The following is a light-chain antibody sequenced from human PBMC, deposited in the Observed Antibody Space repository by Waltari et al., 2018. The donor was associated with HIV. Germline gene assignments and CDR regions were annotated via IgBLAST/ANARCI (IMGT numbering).Light chain of an antibody. CDR1: QSVSSY. Sequence: DVQMTQSPSSLSASVGDRVSITCRANQSVSSYLNWYQQKPGRPTILLIYAASTLQNGVPSRFTGWGSGTDFTLAITGLQRDDFATYFCQQTHTGVTFGPGTTV. J-gene: IGKJ3*01. V-gene: IGKV1-39*01. CDR3: QQTHTGVT. CDR2: AAS.